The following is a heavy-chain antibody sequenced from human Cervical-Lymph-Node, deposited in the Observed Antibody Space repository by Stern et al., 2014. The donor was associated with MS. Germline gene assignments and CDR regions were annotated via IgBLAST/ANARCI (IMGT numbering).Heavy chain of an antibody. Sequence: VQLVESGGGVVQPGRSLRLSCAASGFTFSAYGMHWVRQAPGKGLAWVAVIWYDGSSKYYADSVKGRFTISRDNSKNTLYLQLNSLRAEDTAVFYCERGLYYFDYWGRGTLVTVSS. J-gene: IGHJ4*02. V-gene: IGHV3-33*01. CDR3: ERGLYYFDY. CDR2: IWYDGSSK. CDR1: GFTFSAYG.